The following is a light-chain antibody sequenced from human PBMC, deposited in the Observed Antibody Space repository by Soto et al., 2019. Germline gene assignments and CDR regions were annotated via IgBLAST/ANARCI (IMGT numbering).Light chain of an antibody. CDR3: SSYAGDINFEV. Sequence: QSVLTQPPSASGSPGQSVTISCAGTSSDIGLYNYVSWYQHHPGKAPKLIIYEVSKRPSGIPDRFSGSKSGNTASLTVSGLQAEDDADYYCSSYAGDINFEVFGGGTKLTVL. CDR2: EVS. V-gene: IGLV2-8*01. CDR1: SSDIGLYNY. J-gene: IGLJ3*02.